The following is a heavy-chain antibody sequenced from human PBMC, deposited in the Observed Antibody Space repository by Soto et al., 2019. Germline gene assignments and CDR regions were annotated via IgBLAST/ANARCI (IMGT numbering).Heavy chain of an antibody. Sequence: GGSLRLSCAASGFTFSSYAMHWVRQAPGKGLEWVSTISGSGGSTYYADSVKGRFTISRDNSKNTLYLQMNSLRAEDTAVYYCAKDQGSSWYEIDYWGQGTLVTVSS. CDR1: GFTFSSYA. V-gene: IGHV3-23*01. D-gene: IGHD6-13*01. CDR2: ISGSGGST. CDR3: AKDQGSSWYEIDY. J-gene: IGHJ4*02.